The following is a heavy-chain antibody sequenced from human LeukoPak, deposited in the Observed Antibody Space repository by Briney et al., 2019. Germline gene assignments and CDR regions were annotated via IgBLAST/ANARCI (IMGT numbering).Heavy chain of an antibody. V-gene: IGHV1-18*01. CDR2: ISTYSGNK. D-gene: IGHD2-8*01. Sequence: ASAKVSCKASGYTFTSYGISWVRLAHGQGLEWMGCISTYSGNKNYAQKFLGSVTITTDTNTSKAYIEQRSIRSVDKAAYYCAGHASKRPHGTNCVCDPHFLYYCYYGIDVWGQGTTVTVAS. CDR1: GYTFTSYG. J-gene: IGHJ6*02. CDR3: AGHASKRPHGTNCVCDPHFLYYCYYGIDV.